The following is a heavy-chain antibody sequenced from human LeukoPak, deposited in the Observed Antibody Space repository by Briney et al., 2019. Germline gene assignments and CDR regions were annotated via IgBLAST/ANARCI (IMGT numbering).Heavy chain of an antibody. D-gene: IGHD2-2*01. CDR1: GFTFNNYG. V-gene: IGHV3-30*18. J-gene: IGHJ4*02. CDR2: ISYDGRNK. Sequence: GGSLSLSCAASGFTFNNYGMHWVRQAPGKGLEWVAVISYDGRNKHYPDSVKGRFTISRDISTDTLWLQMGSLRTEDTAVYYCAKGPLRGTAAAIDYWGQGTLVTVSS. CDR3: AKGPLRGTAAAIDY.